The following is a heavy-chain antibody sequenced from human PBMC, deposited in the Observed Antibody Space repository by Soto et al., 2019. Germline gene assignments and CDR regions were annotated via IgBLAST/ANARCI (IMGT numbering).Heavy chain of an antibody. D-gene: IGHD6-13*01. CDR2: IISSSSTI. CDR1: GFTFSSYS. Sequence: GGSLRLSCAASGFTFSSYSMNWVRQAPGKGLEWVSYIISSSSTIYYADSVKGRFTISRDNAKNSLYLQMNSLRAEDTAVYYCARHPERIAQIGWFDPWGQGT. J-gene: IGHJ5*02. CDR3: ARHPERIAQIGWFDP. V-gene: IGHV3-48*01.